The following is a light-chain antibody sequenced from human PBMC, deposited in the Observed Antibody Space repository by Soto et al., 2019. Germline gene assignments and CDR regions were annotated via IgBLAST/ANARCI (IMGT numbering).Light chain of an antibody. CDR1: SSDVGAYNY. J-gene: IGLJ3*02. Sequence: QSALTQPASVSGSPGQSNTISCAGTSSDVGAYNYVSWHQHHPGKAPKVMIYDVSNRPSGVSNRFSGSKSGNTASLTISGLQAEDEADYYCDSYTTSDTRVFGGGTKLTVL. CDR2: DVS. V-gene: IGLV2-14*01. CDR3: DSYTTSDTRV.